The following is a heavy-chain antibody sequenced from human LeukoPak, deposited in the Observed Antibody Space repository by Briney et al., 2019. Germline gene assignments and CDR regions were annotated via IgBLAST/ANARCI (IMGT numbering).Heavy chain of an antibody. Sequence: PGGSLRLSCAASGFTVSSNYMSWVRQAPGKGLEWVSVIYSGGSTYYADSVKGRFTISRDNSKNTLYLQMNSLRAEDTAVYYCARYSGSYPNMIYFDYWGQGTLVTVSS. CDR1: GFTVSSNY. J-gene: IGHJ4*02. CDR2: IYSGGST. CDR3: ARYSGSYPNMIYFDY. V-gene: IGHV3-66*01. D-gene: IGHD1-26*01.